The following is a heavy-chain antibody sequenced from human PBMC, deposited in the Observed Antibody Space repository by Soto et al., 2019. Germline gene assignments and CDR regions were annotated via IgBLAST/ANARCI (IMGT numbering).Heavy chain of an antibody. J-gene: IGHJ4*02. CDR3: AKDAYTPIRTTAHDAGGLDH. V-gene: IGHV3-53*05. Sequence: GGSLRLSCAASGSTGSGNYMHWVRQAPGKGLEWVSVIYSGGSSYYADSVKGRFTISRDNSKNTLFLQMNSLRDEDSAVYYCAKDAYTPIRTTAHDAGGLDHWGRGTLVTVSS. CDR2: IYSGGSS. CDR1: GSTGSGNY. D-gene: IGHD4-4*01.